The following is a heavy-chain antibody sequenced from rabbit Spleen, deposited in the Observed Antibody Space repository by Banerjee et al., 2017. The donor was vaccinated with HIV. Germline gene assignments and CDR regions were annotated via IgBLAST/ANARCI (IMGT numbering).Heavy chain of an antibody. V-gene: IGHV1S40*01. CDR1: GCDLISYYY. D-gene: IGHD7-1*01. CDR3: ARDSGTSFSPYGMDL. CDR2: IATGSSGGT. J-gene: IGHJ6*01. Sequence: QSLEESGGGVVLPEGCLTLTCTASGCDLISYYYMCWVRQAPGKGLEWMACIATGSSGGTYCASWAKGRFSISRPSSTTMTLQMTSLTAADTATYFCARDSGTSFSPYGMDLWGPGTLVTVS.